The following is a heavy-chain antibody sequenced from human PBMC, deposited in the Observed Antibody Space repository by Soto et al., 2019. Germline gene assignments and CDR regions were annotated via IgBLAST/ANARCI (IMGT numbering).Heavy chain of an antibody. CDR3: ARWGLTGDPVDY. Sequence: SETLSLTCTVSGGSISSSSYYWGWIRQPPGKGLEWIGSIYYSGSTYYNPSLKSRVTISVDTSKNQFSLKLSSVTAADTAVYYCARWGLTGDPVDYWGQGTLVTSP. CDR2: IYYSGST. D-gene: IGHD7-27*01. J-gene: IGHJ4*02. V-gene: IGHV4-39*07. CDR1: GGSISSSSYY.